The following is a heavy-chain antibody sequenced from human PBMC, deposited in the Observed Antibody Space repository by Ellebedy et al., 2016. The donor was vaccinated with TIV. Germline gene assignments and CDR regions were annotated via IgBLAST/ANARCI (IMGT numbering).Heavy chain of an antibody. CDR2: IWYDGNNE. Sequence: LSLTCAASGFIFSSYGMHWVRQAPGKGLEWVALIWYDGNNEYYADSVKGRFTISRDNSKDTLYLQMTSLRAEDTAVYYCARTQVRYGDYGAFDYWGQGALVTVSS. CDR3: ARTQVRYGDYGAFDY. V-gene: IGHV3-33*01. CDR1: GFIFSSYG. D-gene: IGHD4-17*01. J-gene: IGHJ4*02.